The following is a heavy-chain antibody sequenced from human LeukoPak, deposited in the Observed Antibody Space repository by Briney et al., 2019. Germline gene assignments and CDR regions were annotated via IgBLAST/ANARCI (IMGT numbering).Heavy chain of an antibody. J-gene: IGHJ4*02. CDR1: GGSISSSSYY. CDR3: ARHLWCSSTSCYKFPLGY. CDR2: IYYSGST. D-gene: IGHD2-2*01. Sequence: SETLSLTCTVSGGSISSSSYYWGWIRQPPGKGLEWIGSIYYSGSTYYNPSLKSRVTISVDTSKNQFTLKLSSVTAADTAVYYCARHLWCSSTSCYKFPLGYWGQGTLVTVSS. V-gene: IGHV4-39*01.